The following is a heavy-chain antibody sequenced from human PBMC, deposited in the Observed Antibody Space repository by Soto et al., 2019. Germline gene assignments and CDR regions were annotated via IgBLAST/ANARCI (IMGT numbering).Heavy chain of an antibody. Sequence: GESLNISCKGSGYSFTSYWIGWVRQMPGKGLEWMGIIYPGDSDTRYSPSFQGQVTISADKSISTAYLQWSSLKASDTAMYYCASSHQYYYDSSGYYYYYYGMDVWGQGTTVTGSS. CDR3: ASSHQYYYDSSGYYYYYYGMDV. V-gene: IGHV5-51*01. CDR2: IYPGDSDT. J-gene: IGHJ6*02. CDR1: GYSFTSYW. D-gene: IGHD3-22*01.